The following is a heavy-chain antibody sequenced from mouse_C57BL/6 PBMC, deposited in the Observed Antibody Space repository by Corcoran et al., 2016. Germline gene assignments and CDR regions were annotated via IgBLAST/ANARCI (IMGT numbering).Heavy chain of an antibody. Sequence: EVQLQQSGAELVKPGASVKLSCTASGFNIKDYYMHWVKQRTEQGREWIGRIDPEDGETKYATKFQGKATITADTSSNTAYLQSSSLTSEDTSVYYFARDDGYSSWFAYLGQGTLVTVSA. CDR2: IDPEDGET. CDR1: GFNIKDYY. D-gene: IGHD2-3*01. CDR3: ARDDGYSSWFAY. V-gene: IGHV14-2*01. J-gene: IGHJ3*01.